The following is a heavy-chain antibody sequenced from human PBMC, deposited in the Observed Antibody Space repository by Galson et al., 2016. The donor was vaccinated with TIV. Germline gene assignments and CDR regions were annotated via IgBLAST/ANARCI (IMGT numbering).Heavy chain of an antibody. D-gene: IGHD4-11*01. CDR1: GFTFSGYA. J-gene: IGHJ6*02. CDR2: ISYDGGSK. CDR3: ARDPTDYPSYYYLYGMDV. Sequence: SLRLSCAASGFTFSGYALHWVRQAPGKGLEWVAVISYDGGSKYSADSMKGRFTISRDNSKNTVYLQMNSMRVEDTAVYYCARDPTDYPSYYYLYGMDVWGQGTTVTVS. V-gene: IGHV3-30*04.